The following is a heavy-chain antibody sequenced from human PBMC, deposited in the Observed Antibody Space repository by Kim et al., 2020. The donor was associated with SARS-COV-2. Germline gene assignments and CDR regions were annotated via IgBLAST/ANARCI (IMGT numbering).Heavy chain of an antibody. CDR2: SYYSGSN. V-gene: IGHV4-31*03. D-gene: IGHD3-22*01. J-gene: IGHJ3*02. Sequence: SETLSLTCTVSGGSISSGGYYWSWIRQHPGKGLEWIGYSYYSGSNYYNPSIKSRVTISVDTSKNQFSLKMSSVTAADTAVYYCARAPITMIVVVQAFDIWGQGTMVTVSS. CDR1: GGSISSGGYY. CDR3: ARAPITMIVVVQAFDI.